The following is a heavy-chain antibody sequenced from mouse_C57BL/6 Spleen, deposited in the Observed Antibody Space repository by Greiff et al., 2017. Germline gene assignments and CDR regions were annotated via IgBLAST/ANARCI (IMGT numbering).Heavy chain of an antibody. CDR3: TRGYPFAY. CDR2: IDPENGGT. D-gene: IGHD2-2*01. J-gene: IGHJ3*01. Sequence: QVQLKQSGAELVRPGASVTLSCKASGYTFTDYEMHWVKQTPVHGLEWIGAIDPENGGTAYNQKFKGKAILTADKSSSTAYMELRSLTSEDSAVDYCTRGYPFAYWGQGTLVTVSA. CDR1: GYTFTDYE. V-gene: IGHV1-15*01.